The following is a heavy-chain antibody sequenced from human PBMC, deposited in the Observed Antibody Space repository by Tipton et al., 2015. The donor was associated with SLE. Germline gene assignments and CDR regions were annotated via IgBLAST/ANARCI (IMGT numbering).Heavy chain of an antibody. Sequence: TLSLTCAVSGGSIRSSNWWSWVRQPPGKGLEWIGEIHHSRSTNSNPSLKSRVTISVDKSKNQFSLKLSSVTVADTAVYYCAKDYNHDNADYNWGQGTPVIVSS. J-gene: IGHJ4*02. D-gene: IGHD4-17*01. CDR2: IHHSRST. CDR1: GGSIRSSNW. V-gene: IGHV4-4*02. CDR3: AKDYNHDNADYN.